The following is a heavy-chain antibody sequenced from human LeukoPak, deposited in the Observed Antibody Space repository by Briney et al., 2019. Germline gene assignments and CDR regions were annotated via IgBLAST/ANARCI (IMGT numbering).Heavy chain of an antibody. CDR3: ARRSSDSTGLWAFDY. D-gene: IGHD3-22*01. CDR2: IFSSGSA. J-gene: IGHJ4*02. Sequence: SETLSLTCTVSGGSISSYYWSWIRQPPGKGLEWIGYIFSSGSANYNPSLESRVTISLDRSRKQFSLKLKSVTAADTAVYYSARRSSDSTGLWAFDYWGQGTLVTVSS. V-gene: IGHV4-4*09. CDR1: GGSISSYY.